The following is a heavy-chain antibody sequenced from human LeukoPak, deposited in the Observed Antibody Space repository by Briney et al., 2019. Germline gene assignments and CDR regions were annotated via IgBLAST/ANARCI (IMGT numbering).Heavy chain of an antibody. CDR1: GFTFSSYW. Sequence: GGSLRLSCAASGFTFSSYWMHWVRQAPGKGLVWVSRINSDGSSTSYADSVKGRFTISRDNAKNTLYLQMNSLRAEDTAVCYCAREYYDSSGFRFDYWGQGTLVTVSS. D-gene: IGHD3-22*01. CDR3: AREYYDSSGFRFDY. J-gene: IGHJ4*02. CDR2: INSDGSST. V-gene: IGHV3-74*01.